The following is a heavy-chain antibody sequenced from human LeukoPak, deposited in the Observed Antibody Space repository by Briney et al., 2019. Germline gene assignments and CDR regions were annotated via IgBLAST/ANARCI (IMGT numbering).Heavy chain of an antibody. V-gene: IGHV3-20*04. D-gene: IGHD3-22*01. CDR2: INWNGDST. CDR3: ATYYDSSYGY. CDR1: GFSFDDYG. Sequence: GGSLRLSCAASGFSFDDYGLTWVRQAPGKGLEWVSGINWNGDSTDYADSVKGRFTISRDNSKNTLYLQMGSLRVEDMAVYYCATYYDSSYGYWGQGTLVTVSS. J-gene: IGHJ4*02.